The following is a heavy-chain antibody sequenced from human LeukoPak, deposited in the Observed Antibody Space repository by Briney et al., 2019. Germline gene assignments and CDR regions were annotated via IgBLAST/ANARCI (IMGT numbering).Heavy chain of an antibody. J-gene: IGHJ4*02. CDR1: GGTFSSYA. V-gene: IGHV1-69*05. D-gene: IGHD4-17*01. CDR3: ARHTVTTYYFDY. CDR2: IIPIFGTA. Sequence: GASVKVSCKASGGTFSSYAISWVRQTPGQGLEWMGRIIPIFGTANYAQKFQGRVTITTDESTSTAYMELSSLRSEDTAVYYCARHTVTTYYFDYWGQGTLVTVSS.